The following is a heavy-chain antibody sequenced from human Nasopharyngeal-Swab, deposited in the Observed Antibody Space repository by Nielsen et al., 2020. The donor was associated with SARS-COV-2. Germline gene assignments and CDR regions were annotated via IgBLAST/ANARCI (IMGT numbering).Heavy chain of an antibody. CDR2: ISAASGGT. J-gene: IGHJ5*02. Sequence: ASVKVSCKSSGYTFTDYYIHWVRQAPGQGPEWMGRISAASGGTNYAQIFQGRVTVTRDTSTSTTYMELTNLRSDDTATYYCARSCGTVGCPFDPWGQGTLVTVSP. CDR3: ARSCGTVGCPFDP. D-gene: IGHD2-21*01. CDR1: GYTFTDYY. V-gene: IGHV1-2*06.